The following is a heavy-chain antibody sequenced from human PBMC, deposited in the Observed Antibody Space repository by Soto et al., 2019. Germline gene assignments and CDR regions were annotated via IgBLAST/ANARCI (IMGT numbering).Heavy chain of an antibody. CDR1: GYTFTSYG. V-gene: IGHV1-18*01. D-gene: IGHD3-22*01. J-gene: IGHJ4*02. CDR3: ARDPGAPIVVDYFDY. CDR2: ISANNGNT. Sequence: ASVKVSCTASGYTFTSYGISWVRQAPGQGLEWMGWISANNGNTNYAQKFQGRVTITADKSTSTAYMELSSLRSEDTAVYYCARDPGAPIVVDYFDYWGQGTLVTVSS.